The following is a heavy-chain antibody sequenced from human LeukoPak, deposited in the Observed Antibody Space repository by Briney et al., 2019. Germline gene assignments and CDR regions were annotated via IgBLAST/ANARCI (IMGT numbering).Heavy chain of an antibody. CDR2: IYYRGTT. CDR1: GGSISSYY. D-gene: IGHD1-14*01. CDR3: ARHKGGTLFDY. J-gene: IGHJ4*02. Sequence: SETLSLTCTVSGGSISSYYWTWIRQPPGKELEWIGYIYYRGTTNYNPSLKGRVTISVDTSKNQFSLKLSSVTAADTAVYYCARHKGGTLFDYWGQGTLVTVSS. V-gene: IGHV4-59*08.